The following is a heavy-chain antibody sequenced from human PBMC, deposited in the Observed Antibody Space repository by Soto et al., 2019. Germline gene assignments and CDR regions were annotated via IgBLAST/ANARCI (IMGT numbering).Heavy chain of an antibody. CDR1: GYTFSNYD. CDR3: AKVSRKGSAIDFDY. D-gene: IGHD3-10*01. V-gene: IGHV1-8*01. Sequence: QVQLVPSGAELKKPGASVKVSCKASGYTFSNYDINRVRQATGQGPEWIGWVNPNNGDTGYAQKFQGRGTLTTDISTTTAYMELTSLRSEDTAIYYCAKVSRKGSAIDFDYWGQGTLITVSS. J-gene: IGHJ4*02. CDR2: VNPNNGDT.